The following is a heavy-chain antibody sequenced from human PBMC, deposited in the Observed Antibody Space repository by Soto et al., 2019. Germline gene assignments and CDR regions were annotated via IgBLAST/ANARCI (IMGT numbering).Heavy chain of an antibody. CDR3: ARDQYYDRTGYYSDY. CDR2: VNGRGINT. Sequence: GGSLRLSCAASGFTFSSYAMSWVRQAPGKGLEWVSAVNGRGINTYYADSVKGRFTISRDNSKNTVYLQMYSLRAEDTAVYYCARDQYYDRTGYYSDYWGQGALVTVSS. J-gene: IGHJ4*02. CDR1: GFTFSSYA. V-gene: IGHV3-23*01. D-gene: IGHD3-22*01.